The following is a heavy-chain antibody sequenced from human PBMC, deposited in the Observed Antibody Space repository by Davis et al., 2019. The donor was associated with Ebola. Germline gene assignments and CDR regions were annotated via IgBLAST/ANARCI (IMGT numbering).Heavy chain of an antibody. CDR1: GFTFSNNW. CDR3: AKDHRYYGSGSYYTPPLDY. J-gene: IGHJ4*02. Sequence: GGSLRLSCAASGFTFSNNWMHWVRQAPGKGLEWVSAISGSGGSTYYADSVKGRFTISRDNSKNTLYLQMNSLRAEDTAVYYCAKDHRYYGSGSYYTPPLDYWGQGTLVTVSS. V-gene: IGHV3-23*01. CDR2: ISGSGGST. D-gene: IGHD3-10*01.